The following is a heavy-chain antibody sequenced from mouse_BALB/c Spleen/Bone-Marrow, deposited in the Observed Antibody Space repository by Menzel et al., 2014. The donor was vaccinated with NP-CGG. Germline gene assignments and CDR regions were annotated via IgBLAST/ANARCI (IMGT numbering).Heavy chain of an antibody. CDR1: GYSITSGYY. J-gene: IGHJ4*01. CDR2: ISYDGSN. CDR3: AYYYYAMDY. Sequence: ESGPGLVKPSQSLSLTCSVTGYSITSGYYWNWIRQFPGNKLEWMGYISYDGSNNYNPSLKNRISTTRDTSKNQFFLKLNSVTTEDTATYYCAYYYYAMDYWGQGTSVTVSS. V-gene: IGHV3-6*02.